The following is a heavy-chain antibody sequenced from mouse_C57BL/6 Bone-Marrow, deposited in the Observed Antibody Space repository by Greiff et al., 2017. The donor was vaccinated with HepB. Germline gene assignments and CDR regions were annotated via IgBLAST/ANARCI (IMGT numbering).Heavy chain of an antibody. CDR3: ARKDYGSSWGY. CDR1: GYTFTSYG. V-gene: IGHV1-81*01. CDR2: IYPRSGNT. J-gene: IGHJ2*01. D-gene: IGHD1-1*01. Sequence: VKLVESGAELARPGASVKLSCKASGYTFTSYGISWVKQRTGQGLEWIGEIYPRSGNTYYNEKFKGKATLTADKSSSTAYMELRSLTSEDSAVYFCARKDYGSSWGYWGQGTTLTVSS.